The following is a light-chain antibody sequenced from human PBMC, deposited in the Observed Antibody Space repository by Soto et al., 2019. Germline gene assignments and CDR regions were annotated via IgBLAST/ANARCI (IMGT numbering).Light chain of an antibody. V-gene: IGLV1-47*01. J-gene: IGLJ7*01. Sequence: QSVPTQPPSASGTPGQRVTISCSGSSYNIGSNYVYWYQQLPGTAPKLLIYRNNQRPSGVPDRFSGSKSGTSAPLAISGLRDEDADDYYCAAWDDSLSAVFGGGTQLTVL. CDR3: AAWDDSLSAV. CDR1: SYNIGSNY. CDR2: RNN.